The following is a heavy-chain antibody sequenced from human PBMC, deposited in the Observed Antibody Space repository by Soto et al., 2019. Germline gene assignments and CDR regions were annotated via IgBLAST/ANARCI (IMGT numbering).Heavy chain of an antibody. V-gene: IGHV3-21*01. CDR1: GFTFSSYS. D-gene: IGHD6-13*01. CDR3: ARAARRTPGIAAAGSVFDY. Sequence: GGSLRLSCAASGFTFSSYSMNWVRQAPGKGLEWVSSISSSSSYIYYADSVKGRFTISRDNAKNSLYLQMNSLRAEDTAVYYCARAARRTPGIAAAGSVFDYWGQGTLVTVSS. J-gene: IGHJ4*02. CDR2: ISSSSSYI.